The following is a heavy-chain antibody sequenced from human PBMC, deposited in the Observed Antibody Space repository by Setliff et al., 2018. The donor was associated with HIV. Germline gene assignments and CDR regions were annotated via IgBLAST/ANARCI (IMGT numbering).Heavy chain of an antibody. CDR3: ARDKGRPHHFVNNGYYRSETFDI. J-gene: IGHJ3*02. D-gene: IGHD3-3*01. Sequence: PSETLSLTCTVSGGSISSSSYYWGWIRQPPGKGLEWIGSIYYSGSTYYNPSLKSRIIISVDLSKNQLSLEMTSVTAADTAIYYCARDKGRPHHFVNNGYYRSETFDIWGHGTMVTVSS. V-gene: IGHV4-39*07. CDR1: GGSISSSSYY. CDR2: IYYSGST.